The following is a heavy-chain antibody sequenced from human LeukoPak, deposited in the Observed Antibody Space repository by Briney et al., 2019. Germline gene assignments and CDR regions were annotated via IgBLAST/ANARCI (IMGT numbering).Heavy chain of an antibody. J-gene: IGHJ4*02. V-gene: IGHV3-23*01. CDR1: GFTFSNYA. Sequence: RGSLRLSCAASGFTFSNYAMSWVRQAPEKGLAWVSTISSGGGSTYYADSVKGRFTISRDDSKNTVYLQMNSLRAEDTAVYYCARRVPDSSGYYYFDYWGQGTLVTLSS. CDR3: ARRVPDSSGYYYFDY. CDR2: ISSGGGST. D-gene: IGHD3-22*01.